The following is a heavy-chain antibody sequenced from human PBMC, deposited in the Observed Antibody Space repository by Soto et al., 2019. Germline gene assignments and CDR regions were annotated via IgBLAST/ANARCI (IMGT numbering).Heavy chain of an antibody. CDR3: ARDVGYCSSNSCYHVFDY. J-gene: IGHJ4*02. D-gene: IGHD2-2*01. CDR1: GGSISSGGYY. Sequence: RSLTCTVSGGSISSGGYYWSWIRQHPGKGLEWIGYIYYSGSTYYNPSLKSRVTISVDTSKNQFSLKLSSVTAADTAVYYCARDVGYCSSNSCYHVFDYWGQGTLVTVSS. V-gene: IGHV4-31*03. CDR2: IYYSGST.